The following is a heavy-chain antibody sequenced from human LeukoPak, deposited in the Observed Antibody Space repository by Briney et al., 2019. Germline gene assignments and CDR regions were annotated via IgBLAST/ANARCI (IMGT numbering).Heavy chain of an antibody. J-gene: IGHJ4*02. CDR1: GFTFSSYG. Sequence: GGSLRLSCAASGFTFSSYGMHWVRQAPGKGLEWVSRIKSDVTYADSVRGRLTISRDNAKNTLYLQMNSLRAEDTAVYYCARGRGGDFDYWGQGTLVTVSS. V-gene: IGHV3-74*01. CDR3: ARGRGGDFDY. CDR2: IKSDV.